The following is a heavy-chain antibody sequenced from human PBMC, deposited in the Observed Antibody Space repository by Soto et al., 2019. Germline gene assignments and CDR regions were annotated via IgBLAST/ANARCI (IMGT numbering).Heavy chain of an antibody. CDR2: ISGSGGST. D-gene: IGHD2-2*01. CDR1: GFTFSSYA. CDR3: AKAPGSYCSSTSCNRDY. J-gene: IGHJ4*02. Sequence: GESLRLSCAASGFTFSSYAMSWVRQAPGKGLEWVSAISGSGGSTYYADSVKGRFTISRDNSKNTLYLQMNSLRAEDTAVYYCAKAPGSYCSSTSCNRDYWGQGTLVTVSS. V-gene: IGHV3-23*01.